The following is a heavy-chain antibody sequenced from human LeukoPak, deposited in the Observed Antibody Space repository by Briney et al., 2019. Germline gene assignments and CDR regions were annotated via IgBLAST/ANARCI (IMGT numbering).Heavy chain of an antibody. J-gene: IGHJ6*03. V-gene: IGHV3-7*01. D-gene: IGHD5-24*01. CDR1: GFTFSSYW. Sequence: PGGSLRLSCAASGFTFSSYWMSWVRQAPGKGLEWVANIKQDGSEKYYVDSVKGRFTISRDNAKNSLYLQKNSLRAEDTAVYYWARGRSRSFAYYYYMDVWGKGTTVTVSS. CDR3: ARGRSRSFAYYYYMDV. CDR2: IKQDGSEK.